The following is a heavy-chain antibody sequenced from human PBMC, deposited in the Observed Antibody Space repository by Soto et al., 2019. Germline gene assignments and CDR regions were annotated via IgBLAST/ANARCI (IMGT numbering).Heavy chain of an antibody. J-gene: IGHJ4*02. V-gene: IGHV4-39*01. D-gene: IGHD3-10*01. CDR1: SGSIISSNCC. Sequence: PSEPLTITSNTASGSIISSNCCWLCICQPPGKGLEWIVSIYYSWSTYYSPSLKSRVTISVYTSKNQFSLKLNSVTAADTAVYYCARHGLLYGSGSYHFDYWGRGTLVS. CDR3: ARHGLLYGSGSYHFDY. CDR2: IYYSWST.